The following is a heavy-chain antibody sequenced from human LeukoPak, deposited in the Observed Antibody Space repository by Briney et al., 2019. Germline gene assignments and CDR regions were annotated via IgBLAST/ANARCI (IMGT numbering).Heavy chain of an antibody. CDR1: GGSISSSSYY. J-gene: IGHJ3*02. CDR3: ARISSGRGIGGASDI. CDR2: IYYSGST. Sequence: SETLSLTCTVSGGSISSSSYYWGWIRQPPGKGLEWIGSIYYSGSTYYNPSLKSRVTISVDRSKNQFSLKLSSVTAADTAVYYCARISSGRGIGGASDIWGQGTMVTVSS. D-gene: IGHD2-15*01. V-gene: IGHV4-39*07.